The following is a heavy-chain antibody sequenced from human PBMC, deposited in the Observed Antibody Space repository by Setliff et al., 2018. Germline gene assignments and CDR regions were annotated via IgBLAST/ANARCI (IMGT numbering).Heavy chain of an antibody. V-gene: IGHV5-51*01. Sequence: RGESLTISCKTSGYIFNNYWIVWVRQLPGKGLECMGIIYPGDSDIRYSPSFEGQVTISADKSISTAYLHWSSLKASDTAMYYCARPREGYKSFQYWGQGTQVTVSS. CDR3: ARPREGYKSFQY. J-gene: IGHJ4*02. CDR1: GYIFNNYW. CDR2: IYPGDSDI. D-gene: IGHD5-12*01.